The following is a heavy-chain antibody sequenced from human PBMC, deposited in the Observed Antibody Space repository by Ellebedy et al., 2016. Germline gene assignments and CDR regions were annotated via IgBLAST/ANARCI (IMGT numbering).Heavy chain of an antibody. CDR2: IHHSGSS. CDR1: GGSVSSYY. CDR3: ARHRPGFDP. J-gene: IGHJ5*02. Sequence: SETLSLXXIVSGGSVSSYYWSWIRQTPGKGLEWIGYIHHSGSSNYNPSLKSRVTMSIDKSKNQVSLKVTSMTAADTGMYFCARHRPGFDPWGQGSLVTVSS. V-gene: IGHV4-59*08.